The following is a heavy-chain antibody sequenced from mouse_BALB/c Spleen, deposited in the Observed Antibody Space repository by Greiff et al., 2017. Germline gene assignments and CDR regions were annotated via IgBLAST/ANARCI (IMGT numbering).Heavy chain of an antibody. CDR3: ARDTTVVALDY. J-gene: IGHJ2*01. CDR2: ILPGSGST. Sequence: VQLQQSGAELMKPGASVKISCKATGYTFSSYWIEWVKQRPGHGLEWIGEILPGSGSTNYNEKFKGKATFTADTSSNTAYMQLSSLTSEDSAVYYCARDTTVVALDYWGQGTTLTVSS. CDR1: GYTFSSYW. V-gene: IGHV1-9*01. D-gene: IGHD1-1*01.